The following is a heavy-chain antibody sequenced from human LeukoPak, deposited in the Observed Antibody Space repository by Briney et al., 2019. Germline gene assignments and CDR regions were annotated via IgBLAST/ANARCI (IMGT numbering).Heavy chain of an antibody. V-gene: IGHV3-11*01. CDR3: ARFYDFLARVCDY. CDR2: ISNSGSVI. D-gene: IGHD3-3*01. Sequence: GGSLRLSCAASGLTFSDYYMTWIRQAPGKGLEWISYISNSGSVIYYADSVKGRFTISRDNAKNSLYLQMNGLRAEDTAVYYCARFYDFLARVCDYWGQGTLVTVSS. CDR1: GLTFSDYY. J-gene: IGHJ4*02.